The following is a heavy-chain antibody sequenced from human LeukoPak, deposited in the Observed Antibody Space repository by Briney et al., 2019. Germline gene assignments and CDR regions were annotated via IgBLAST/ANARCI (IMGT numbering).Heavy chain of an antibody. CDR3: ARDSDYYDILTGQERNAFDI. J-gene: IGHJ3*02. CDR2: ISYDGTNK. Sequence: PGGSLRLSCAASGFTFSSYAMHWVRQAPGKGLEWVAVISYDGTNKYCVDSVKGRFTISRDNSKNTLYLQMNSLRAEDTAMYYCARDSDYYDILTGQERNAFDIWGQGTMVTVSS. CDR1: GFTFSSYA. V-gene: IGHV3-30*04. D-gene: IGHD3-9*01.